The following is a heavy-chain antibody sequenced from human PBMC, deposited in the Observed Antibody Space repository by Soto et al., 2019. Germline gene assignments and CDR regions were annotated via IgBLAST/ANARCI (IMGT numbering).Heavy chain of an antibody. CDR3: GHRRESYDYSGLDV. CDR1: GFSLTTVGLG. Sequence: KESGPTLVKPTQTLTLTCTFSGFSLTTVGLGVGWIRQPPGKALEWLVVIYWNDDKRYNPSLRSRLTVTKDTSKNQVVLTMTDMDPVDTATYYCGHRRESYDYSGLDVWGQGTTVTVSS. CDR2: IYWNDDK. J-gene: IGHJ6*02. V-gene: IGHV2-5*01. D-gene: IGHD3-16*01.